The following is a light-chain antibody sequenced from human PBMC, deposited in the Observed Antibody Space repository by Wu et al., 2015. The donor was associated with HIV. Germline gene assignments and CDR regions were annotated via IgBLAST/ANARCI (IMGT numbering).Light chain of an antibody. Sequence: EIVMTQSPATLSVSPGERATLSCRASQSVSSYLAWYQQKPGQAPRLLIYDSSKRATGIPARFSGSGPGTDFTLTISSLEPEDSAVYYCQQRSNWPLTFGQGTRLE. CDR3: QQRSNWPLT. V-gene: IGKV3-11*01. CDR1: QSVSSY. J-gene: IGKJ5*01. CDR2: DSS.